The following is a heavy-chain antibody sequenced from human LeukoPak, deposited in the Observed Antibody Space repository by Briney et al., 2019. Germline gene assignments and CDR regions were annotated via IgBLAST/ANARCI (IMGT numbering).Heavy chain of an antibody. D-gene: IGHD1-26*01. CDR1: GFTFSSYS. CDR3: ARDGMTAAEFDC. CDR2: ISSSSSYI. J-gene: IGHJ4*02. V-gene: IGHV3-21*01. Sequence: GGSLRLSCAASGFTFSSYSMNWVRQAPGKGLEWVSSISSSSSYIYYADSVKGRFTISRGNAKNSLYLQMNSLRAEDTAVYYCARDGMTAAEFDCWGQGTLVTVSS.